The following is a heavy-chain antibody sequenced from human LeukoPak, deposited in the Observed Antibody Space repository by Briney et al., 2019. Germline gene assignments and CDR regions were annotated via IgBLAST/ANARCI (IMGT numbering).Heavy chain of an antibody. J-gene: IGHJ4*02. CDR2: INHSGST. Sequence: SETLSLTCAVYGGSFSGYYWSWIRQPPGKGLEWIGEINHSGSTYYNPSLKSRVTISVDTSKNQFSLKLSSVTAADTAVYYCARLYLQVDYWGQGTLVTVSS. D-gene: IGHD4-11*01. V-gene: IGHV4-34*01. CDR3: ARLYLQVDY. CDR1: GGSFSGYY.